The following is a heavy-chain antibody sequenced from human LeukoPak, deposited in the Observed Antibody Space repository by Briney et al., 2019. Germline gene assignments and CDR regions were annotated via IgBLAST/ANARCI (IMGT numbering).Heavy chain of an antibody. Sequence: GGSLRLSCAASGFTFSSYWMSWVRQAPGKGLEWVANIKPDGSEKYYVDSVKGRFTISRDNAKNSLDLQMNSLRVEDTAVYYCARLSTAAADGDYWGQGTLVTVSS. CDR2: IKPDGSEK. J-gene: IGHJ4*02. V-gene: IGHV3-7*02. CDR1: GFTFSSYW. CDR3: ARLSTAAADGDY. D-gene: IGHD6-13*01.